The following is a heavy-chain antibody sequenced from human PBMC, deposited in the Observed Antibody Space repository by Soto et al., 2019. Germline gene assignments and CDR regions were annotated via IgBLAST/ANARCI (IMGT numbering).Heavy chain of an antibody. J-gene: IGHJ5*02. D-gene: IGHD6-6*01. CDR1: RYTFINYS. CDR2: ISAYNGNT. CDR3: ARDGRIAGRPVWFDP. Sequence: GASVKVSCKECRYTFINYSLQWLHQAPGQGLEWMGWISAYNGNTNYAQKLQGRVTMTTDTSTSTAYMELRSLRSDDTAVYYCARDGRIAGRPVWFDPWGQGTLVTVSS. V-gene: IGHV1-18*01.